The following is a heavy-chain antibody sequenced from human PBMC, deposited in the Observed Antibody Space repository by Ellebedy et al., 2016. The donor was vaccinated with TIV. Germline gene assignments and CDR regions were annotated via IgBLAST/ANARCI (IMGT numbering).Heavy chain of an antibody. Sequence: PGGSLRLSCAASGFNFRSYWMTWVRQAPGKGPEWVAKIRQEGDEIYYVESVKGRFTISRDNAKNSLFLQMNSLRVEDTAVYYCARRASYGDYAVQVNPWFDPWGQGTLVTFSS. CDR3: ARRASYGDYAVQVNPWFDP. D-gene: IGHD4-17*01. V-gene: IGHV3-7*01. CDR2: IRQEGDEI. J-gene: IGHJ5*02. CDR1: GFNFRSYW.